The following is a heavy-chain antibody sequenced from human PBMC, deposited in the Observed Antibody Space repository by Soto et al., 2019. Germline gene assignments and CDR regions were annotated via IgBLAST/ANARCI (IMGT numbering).Heavy chain of an antibody. D-gene: IGHD3-3*01. J-gene: IGHJ4*02. Sequence: QVQLQESGPGLVKPSETLSLTCTVSGGSISSYYWSRIRQPPGKGLEWIGYIYYSGSTNYNPSLKSRVTISVDTSKNQFARKLSSVTAADTAVYYCARSGGMVITFCDYWGQGTLVTVSS. CDR1: GGSISSYY. V-gene: IGHV4-59*01. CDR3: ARSGGMVITFCDY. CDR2: IYYSGST.